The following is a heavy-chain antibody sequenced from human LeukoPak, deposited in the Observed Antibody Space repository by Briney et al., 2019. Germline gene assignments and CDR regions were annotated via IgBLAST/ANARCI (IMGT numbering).Heavy chain of an antibody. CDR2: ISAYNGNT. CDR1: GYTFTSYG. J-gene: IGHJ4*02. CDR3: ARLEIDYDSSGYHNDY. V-gene: IGHV1-18*01. Sequence: GASVKVSCKASGYTFTSYGISWVRQAPGQGLEWMGWISAYNGNTNYAQKLQGRVTMTTDTSTSTAYMELRSLRSDDTAVYYCARLEIDYDSSGYHNDYWGQGTLVTVSS. D-gene: IGHD3-22*01.